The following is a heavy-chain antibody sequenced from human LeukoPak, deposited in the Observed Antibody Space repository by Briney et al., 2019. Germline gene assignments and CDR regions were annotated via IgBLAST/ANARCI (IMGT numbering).Heavy chain of an antibody. CDR3: AKDQVIAAATNFDW. D-gene: IGHD6-13*01. Sequence: PGGSLRLSCAASGFTFSSYAMSWVRQAPGKGLEWVSVISNSGGSTFYADSVKGRFTISRDNSRKTLYVQMNSLRAEDTAVYYCAKDQVIAAATNFDWWGQGTLVTVSS. CDR2: ISNSGGST. CDR1: GFTFSSYA. V-gene: IGHV3-23*01. J-gene: IGHJ4*02.